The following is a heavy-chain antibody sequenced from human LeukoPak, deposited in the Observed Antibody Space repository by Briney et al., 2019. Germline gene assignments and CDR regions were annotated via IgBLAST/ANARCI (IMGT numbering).Heavy chain of an antibody. D-gene: IGHD1-26*01. CDR3: ARDSGSGNNDY. Sequence: SVKVTCKASGYTFTSYAIHWVRQAPGQRLEWMGWISAGNGNTKYSQNFQGRVTFISNTSATTAFMELSSLRSEDAAVYYCARDSGSGNNDYWGQGTLVTVSS. V-gene: IGHV1-3*01. J-gene: IGHJ4*02. CDR1: GYTFTSYA. CDR2: ISAGNGNT.